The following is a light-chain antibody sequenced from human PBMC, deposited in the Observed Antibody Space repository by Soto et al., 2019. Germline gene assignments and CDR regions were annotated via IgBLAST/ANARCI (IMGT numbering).Light chain of an antibody. V-gene: IGKV3-11*01. CDR2: DAS. J-gene: IGKJ1*01. CDR1: QSVSSY. CDR3: QQRSNWPST. Sequence: EIVLTQSPATLSLSPGERATLSCRASQSVSSYLAWYQQKPGQAPRLLIYDASSRATGIPARFSGSGSGTDFTLTISSLEPEDIAVYYCQQRSNWPSTFGQGTKV.